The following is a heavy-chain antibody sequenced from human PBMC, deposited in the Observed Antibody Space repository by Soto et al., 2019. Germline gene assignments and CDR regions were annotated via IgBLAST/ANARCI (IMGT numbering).Heavy chain of an antibody. Sequence: EVQLVESGGGLVQPGGSLRLSCAASGFTFSSYWMSWVRQAPVKGLEWVGNIKQDGSEKHYVDFVKGRFTISRDNAKNSLYLQMNSLRAEDTAVYYCARIASAGRGWDVWGEGTTVVVSS. CDR3: ARIASAGRGWDV. J-gene: IGHJ6*01. CDR2: IKQDGSEK. D-gene: IGHD6-13*01. V-gene: IGHV3-7*01. CDR1: GFTFSSYW.